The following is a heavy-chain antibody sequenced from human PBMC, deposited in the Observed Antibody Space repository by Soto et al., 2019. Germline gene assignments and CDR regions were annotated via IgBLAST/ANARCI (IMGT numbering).Heavy chain of an antibody. V-gene: IGHV1-2*04. D-gene: IGHD3-10*01. Sequence: ASVKVSCKASGYTFTSYDINWVRQATGQGLEWMGWMNPKSGSTNYAQKLQGWVTMTRDTSITTAYMELSRLRSDDTAVYYCARSEYYYGSRMDVWGQGTTVTVSS. CDR2: MNPKSGST. CDR1: GYTFTSYD. CDR3: ARSEYYYGSRMDV. J-gene: IGHJ6*02.